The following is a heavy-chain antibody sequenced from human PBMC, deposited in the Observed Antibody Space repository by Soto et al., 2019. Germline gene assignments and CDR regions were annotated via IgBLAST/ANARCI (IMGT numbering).Heavy chain of an antibody. V-gene: IGHV3-30*18. J-gene: IGHJ4*02. CDR3: AKGLGASTFDY. CDR1: GFGFISYG. Sequence: GALRLSCAASGFGFISYGIHCFRHAPGKWLEWVAIISYDGSNKYYADSVKGRFTISRDNSKNTLFLQMNSLKPEDTAVYYCAKGLGASTFDYWGQGTLVPVSS. D-gene: IGHD3-9*01. CDR2: ISYDGSNK.